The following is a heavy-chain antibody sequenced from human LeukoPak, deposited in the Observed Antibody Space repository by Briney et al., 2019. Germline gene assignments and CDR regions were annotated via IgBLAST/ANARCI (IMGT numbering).Heavy chain of an antibody. CDR3: AREKYCSSTSCYKRHDAFDI. CDR1: GNTFTSYY. V-gene: IGHV1-46*01. D-gene: IGHD2-2*02. Sequence: GASVKVSCKASGNTFTSYYMHWVRQAPGQGLEWMGIINPSGGSTSYAQKFQGRVTMTRDTSTSTVYMELSSLRSEDTAVYYCAREKYCSSTSCYKRHDAFDIWGQGTMVTVSS. CDR2: INPSGGST. J-gene: IGHJ3*02.